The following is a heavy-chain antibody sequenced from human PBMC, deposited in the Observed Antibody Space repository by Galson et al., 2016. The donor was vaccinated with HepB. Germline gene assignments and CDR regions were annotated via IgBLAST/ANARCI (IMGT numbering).Heavy chain of an antibody. V-gene: IGHV3-30*18. J-gene: IGHJ3*02. CDR3: AKERGSRLTMVRGVLDPFDI. CDR2: ISYDASNK. D-gene: IGHD3-10*01. Sequence: SLRLSCAASGFTFSSYGMHWVRQAPGKGLEWVAVISYDASNKYYADSVKGRFTISRDNSKNTLYLQMSSLRAEDTAVYYCAKERGSRLTMVRGVLDPFDIWGQGTLVTVSS. CDR1: GFTFSSYG.